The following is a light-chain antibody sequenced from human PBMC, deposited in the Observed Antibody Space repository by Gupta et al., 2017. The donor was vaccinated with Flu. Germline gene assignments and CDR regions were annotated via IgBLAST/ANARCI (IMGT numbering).Light chain of an antibody. J-gene: IGKJ2*03. CDR2: GAS. CDR1: ESVSSN. V-gene: IGKV3-15*01. CDR3: QQYNNCHHPSS. Sequence: EIVMTQSPDTLSVSPGERATLSCRASESVSSNLAWYQQKPGQAPRLVIFGASTRATGVAARFSGRGSGTEFTLIISSLQSEDCAVYYCQQYNNCHHPSSFGQGTKLEIK.